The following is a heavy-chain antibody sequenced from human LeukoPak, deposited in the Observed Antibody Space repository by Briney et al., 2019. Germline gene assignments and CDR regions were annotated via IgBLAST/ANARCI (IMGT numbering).Heavy chain of an antibody. D-gene: IGHD5-24*01. CDR3: RKVAGDNFYYMDV. Sequence: GGSLRLSCAASGFTFSSYAMSWVRQAPGKGLEWVSAISGSGGSTYYADSVKGRFTISRDNSKNTLYLQMAILQPDDTAMYFCRKVAGDNFYYMDVWGKGTMVSVSS. CDR1: GFTFSSYA. CDR2: ISGSGGST. J-gene: IGHJ6*03. V-gene: IGHV3-23*01.